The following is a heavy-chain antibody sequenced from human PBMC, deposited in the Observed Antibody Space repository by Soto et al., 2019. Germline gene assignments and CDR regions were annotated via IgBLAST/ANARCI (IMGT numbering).Heavy chain of an antibody. CDR3: ARENYGSGGAHLLDF. D-gene: IGHD2-15*01. Sequence: SETLSLTCSVSGDSITAYYWTWIRQPPGRGLEYIGYISSSGNTYYNPSLRSRVAISLDTSKNQFSLSLTSVTAADTAVYYCARENYGSGGAHLLDFWGQGTLVTVSS. CDR1: GDSITAYY. V-gene: IGHV4-59*01. CDR2: ISSSGNT. J-gene: IGHJ4*02.